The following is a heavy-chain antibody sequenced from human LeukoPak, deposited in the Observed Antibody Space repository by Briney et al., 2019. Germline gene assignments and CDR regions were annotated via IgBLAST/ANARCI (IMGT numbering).Heavy chain of an antibody. J-gene: IGHJ4*02. Sequence: GGSLRLSCAASGFTFNNAWINWVRQAPGKGLERVGRIKSNSDGGTTDYAAPVKGRFTISRDDSKNTVYLQMNSLKTEDTGVYYCTTPHESADYGFDSWGQGTLVTVSS. CDR1: GFTFNNAW. CDR2: IKSNSDGGTT. D-gene: IGHD4-17*01. CDR3: TTPHESADYGFDS. V-gene: IGHV3-15*07.